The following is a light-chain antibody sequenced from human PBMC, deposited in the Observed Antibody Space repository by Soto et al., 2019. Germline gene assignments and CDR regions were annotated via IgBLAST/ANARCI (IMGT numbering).Light chain of an antibody. CDR1: QSVSSN. CDR2: GSS. V-gene: IGKV3-15*01. J-gene: IGKJ1*01. Sequence: EIVMTQSPATLSVSPGERATLSCRASQSVSSNLAWYHQKPGQAPRLLIYGSSTGATGIPARFSGSGSGTEFTLTISSLQSEDFAVYYCQQYNNWPQTFGQGTKVDIK. CDR3: QQYNNWPQT.